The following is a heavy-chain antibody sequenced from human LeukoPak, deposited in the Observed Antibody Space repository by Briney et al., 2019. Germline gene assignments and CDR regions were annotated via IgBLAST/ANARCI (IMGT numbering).Heavy chain of an antibody. J-gene: IGHJ4*02. CDR1: GGSISSDY. CDR2: IYYSGRT. D-gene: IGHD4-11*01. Sequence: SETLSLTCTVSGGSISSDYWSWIRQPPGKGLEWIGYIYYSGRTYYNPSLKSRITISVDTSKNQFSLKLSSVTAADTAVYYCARGFYSPHYWGQGTPVTVSS. CDR3: ARGFYSPHY. V-gene: IGHV4-59*01.